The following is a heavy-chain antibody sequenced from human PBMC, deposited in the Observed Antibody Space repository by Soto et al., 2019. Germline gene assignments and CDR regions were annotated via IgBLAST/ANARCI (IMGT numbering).Heavy chain of an antibody. CDR3: ARQSVVPAPFDY. CDR1: GGSISSYY. CDR2: IYYSGST. J-gene: IGHJ4*02. D-gene: IGHD2-2*01. Sequence: SETLSLTCTVSGGSISSYYWSWIRQPPGKGLEWIGYIYYSGSTNYNPSLKSRVTISVDTSKNQFSLKLSSVTAADTAVYYCARQSVVPAPFDYWGQGTLVTVSS. V-gene: IGHV4-59*08.